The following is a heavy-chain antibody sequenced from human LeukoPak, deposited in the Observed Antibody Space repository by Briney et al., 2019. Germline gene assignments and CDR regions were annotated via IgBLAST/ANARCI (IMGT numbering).Heavy chain of an antibody. CDR2: MNPNSGNT. J-gene: IGHJ6*03. V-gene: IGHV1-8*01. D-gene: IGHD6-13*01. CDR1: GYTITSYD. CDR3: ARGSSSWIPYYYYMDV. Sequence: GASVKVSCKASGYTITSYDINWVRQATGQGLEWMGWMNPNSGNTGYAQKFQGRVTMTRNTSISTAYMELSSLRSEDTAVYYCARGSSSWIPYYYYMDVWGKGTTVTVSS.